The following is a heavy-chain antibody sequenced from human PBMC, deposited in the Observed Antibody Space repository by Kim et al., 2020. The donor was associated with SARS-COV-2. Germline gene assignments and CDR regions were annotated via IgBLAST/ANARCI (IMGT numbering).Heavy chain of an antibody. CDR3: ASNLPGRKNTCDY. CDR2: IKQGGSET. J-gene: IGHJ4*03. CDR1: GFTFSSSW. V-gene: IGHV3-7*01. D-gene: IGHD1-26*01. Sequence: GGSLRLSCAASGFTFSSSWMTWVRQAPGKGLEWVANIKQGGSETYYVDSLKGRFTVSRDNAKNSLYLQMNSLRAEDTAVYYCASNLPGRKNTCDYWGQGT.